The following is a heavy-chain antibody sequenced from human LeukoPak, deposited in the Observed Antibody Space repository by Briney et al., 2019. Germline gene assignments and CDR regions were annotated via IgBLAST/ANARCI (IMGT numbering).Heavy chain of an antibody. D-gene: IGHD4-17*01. CDR1: GYTFTSYD. V-gene: IGHV1-8*01. Sequence: GASVKVSCKASGYTFTSYDISWVRQATGQGLEWMGWMNPNSGNTGYAQKFQGRVTMTRNTSISTAYMELSSLRSEDTAVYYCARSDYGSNWFDPWGQGTLVTVSS. J-gene: IGHJ5*02. CDR2: MNPNSGNT. CDR3: ARSDYGSNWFDP.